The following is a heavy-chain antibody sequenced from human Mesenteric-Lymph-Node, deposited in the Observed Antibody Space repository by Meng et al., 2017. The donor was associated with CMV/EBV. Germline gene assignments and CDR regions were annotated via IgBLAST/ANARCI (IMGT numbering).Heavy chain of an antibody. V-gene: IGHV4-59*01. D-gene: IGHD2/OR15-2a*01. CDR1: GGSISSYY. J-gene: IGHJ4*02. CDR3: ARNRGCDY. CDR2: IRYSGNT. Sequence: SETLSLTCTVSGGSISSYYWSWIRQPPGKGLEWIGCIRYSGNTNYSPSLKSRITMSVDTSKNQFSLNLTSVTAADTAVYYCARNRGCDYWGQGTLVTSPQ.